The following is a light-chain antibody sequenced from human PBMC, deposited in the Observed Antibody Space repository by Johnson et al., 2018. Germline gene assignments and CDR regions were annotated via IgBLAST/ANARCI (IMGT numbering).Light chain of an antibody. V-gene: IGLV1-51*02. CDR1: SSNIGNNY. CDR3: GTWDSSLSAGNV. Sequence: QSVLTQPPSVSAAPGQKVTISCSGSSSNIGNNYVSWYQQLPGTAPKLLIYENNKRPSGIPDRFSGSKSGTSDTLGITGLQTGDEADYYCGTWDSSLSAGNVFATGTKVTVL. J-gene: IGLJ1*01. CDR2: ENN.